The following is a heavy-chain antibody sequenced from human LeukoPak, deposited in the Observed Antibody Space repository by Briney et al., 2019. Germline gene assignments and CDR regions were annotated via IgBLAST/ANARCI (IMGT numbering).Heavy chain of an antibody. D-gene: IGHD3-10*01. CDR2: INPGDGGT. CDR3: ARADGDFDY. V-gene: IGHV1-46*01. CDR1: GYTFTSHY. Sequence: ASVKVSCKASGYTFTSHYVHWVRQAPGQGLEWMGIINPGDGGTNYARNYQGRVTMTRDTSTSTVYMELTSLRSEDTAVYYCARADGDFDYWGQGTLVTVSS. J-gene: IGHJ4*02.